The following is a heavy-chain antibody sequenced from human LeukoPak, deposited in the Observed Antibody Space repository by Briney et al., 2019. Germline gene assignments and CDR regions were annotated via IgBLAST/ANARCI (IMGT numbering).Heavy chain of an antibody. CDR1: GYTCTSYA. CDR2: INAGNGNT. Sequence: GASVKVSCKPSGYTCTSYAMHWVRPALGQRREWMGWINAGNGNTKYSQKFQGRVTITRDTSASTAYMELSSLRSEDTAVYYCARDQGYSYGYFGYWGQGTLVTVSS. D-gene: IGHD5-18*01. V-gene: IGHV1-3*01. CDR3: ARDQGYSYGYFGY. J-gene: IGHJ4*02.